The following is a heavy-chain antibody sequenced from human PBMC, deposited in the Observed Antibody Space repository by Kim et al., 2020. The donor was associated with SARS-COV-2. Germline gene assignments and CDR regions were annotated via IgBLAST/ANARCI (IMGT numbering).Heavy chain of an antibody. V-gene: IGHV1-18*01. CDR1: GYTFTSYG. D-gene: IGHD2-2*01. CDR2: ISAYNGNT. Sequence: ASVKVSCKASGYTFTSYGISWVRQAHGQGLEWMGWISAYNGNTNYAQKLQGRVTMTTDTSTSTAYMELRSLRSDDTAVYYCARRGAGCSSTSCYRAFDIWGQGTMVTVSS. CDR3: ARRGAGCSSTSCYRAFDI. J-gene: IGHJ3*02.